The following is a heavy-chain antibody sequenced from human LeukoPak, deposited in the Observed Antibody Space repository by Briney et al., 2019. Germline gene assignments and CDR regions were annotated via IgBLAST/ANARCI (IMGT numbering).Heavy chain of an antibody. J-gene: IGHJ3*02. Sequence: KSGGSLRLSCAASGFTFSDYYMSWIRQAPGKGLEWVSYISSSGSTIYYADSVKGRFTISRDNAKNSLYLQMNSLRAEDTAVYYCARDLSPRNGYNDGRFNAFDIWGQGTMVTVSS. CDR3: ARDLSPRNGYNDGRFNAFDI. V-gene: IGHV3-11*01. D-gene: IGHD5-24*01. CDR2: ISSSGSTI. CDR1: GFTFSDYY.